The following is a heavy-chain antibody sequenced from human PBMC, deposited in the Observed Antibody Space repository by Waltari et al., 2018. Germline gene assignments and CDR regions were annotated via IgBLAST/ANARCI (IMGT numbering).Heavy chain of an antibody. V-gene: IGHV3-48*01. Sequence: EVQMLESGGGLVEPGGSLRLSCTTSGFTFTQYTMSWVRQTPTRGLEWVSYISSRGSAIHYADSVRGRFTISRDSAKGSVYLQMNNLRADDAAMYYCARGRYGAVSYSDYDYWGQGTLVTVSS. J-gene: IGHJ4*02. CDR1: GFTFTQYT. CDR3: ARGRYGAVSYSDYDY. CDR2: ISSRGSAI. D-gene: IGHD3-10*01.